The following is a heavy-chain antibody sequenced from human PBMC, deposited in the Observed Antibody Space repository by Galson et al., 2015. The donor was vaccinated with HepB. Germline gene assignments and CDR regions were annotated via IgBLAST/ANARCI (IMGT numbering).Heavy chain of an antibody. CDR3: ARGCGGHCYLVDY. J-gene: IGHJ4*02. D-gene: IGHD2-21*02. V-gene: IGHV3-53*01. CDR1: GFAVSGGH. Sequence: SLRLSCAVSGFAVSGGHMSWVRQAPGKGLERVSIIFIGNTTFYADSVRGRFTISRDNSKNTVYLEMNNLRADDTAVYYCARGCGGHCYLVDYWGQGTLITVSS. CDR2: IFIGNTT.